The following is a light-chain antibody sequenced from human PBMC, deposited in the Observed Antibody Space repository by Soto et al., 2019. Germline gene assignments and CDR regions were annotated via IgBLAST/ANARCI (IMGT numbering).Light chain of an antibody. V-gene: IGKV3D-15*01. CDR3: QQYYTWPLT. Sequence: EIVMTQSPVTLSVSAGERVTLSCRASQSIGSTLAWYQQKPGQPPRLIIYGASTRATGIPDRFSGSGSGTEFTLTISSLQSEDFAVYNCQQYYTWPLTFGGGTKLEIK. CDR2: GAS. CDR1: QSIGST. J-gene: IGKJ4*01.